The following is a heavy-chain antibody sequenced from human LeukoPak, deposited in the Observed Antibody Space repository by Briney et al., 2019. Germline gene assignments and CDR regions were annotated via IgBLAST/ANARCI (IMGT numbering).Heavy chain of an antibody. CDR3: ARQAYTYAPFDY. J-gene: IGHJ4*02. V-gene: IGHV5-51*01. CDR1: GYRFNNYW. Sequence: GESLKISCKGSGYRFNNYWIGWVRQMPGKGLEWMGIIYPGDSDTRYSPSFQGQVTISADRSISTAYLQWSSLKASDTVMYYCARQAYTYAPFDYWGQGTLVTVSS. CDR2: IYPGDSDT. D-gene: IGHD5-18*01.